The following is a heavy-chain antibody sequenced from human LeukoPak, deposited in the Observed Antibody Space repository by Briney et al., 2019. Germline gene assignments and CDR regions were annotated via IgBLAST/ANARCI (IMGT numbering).Heavy chain of an antibody. Sequence: PSETLSLTCAVYGGSFSGYYWSWIRQPPGKGLEWIGEINHSGSTNYNPSLKSRVTISVDTSKNQFSLKLSSVTAADTAVYYCARGRYDGSGYYSIFDYWGQGTLVTVSS. D-gene: IGHD3-22*01. J-gene: IGHJ4*02. CDR1: GGSFSGYY. V-gene: IGHV4-34*01. CDR2: INHSGST. CDR3: ARGRYDGSGYYSIFDY.